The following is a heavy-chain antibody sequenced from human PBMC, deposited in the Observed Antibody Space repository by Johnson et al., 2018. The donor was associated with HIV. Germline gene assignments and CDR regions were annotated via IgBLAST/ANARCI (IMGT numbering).Heavy chain of an antibody. CDR2: MSFDGSNK. J-gene: IGHJ3*02. Sequence: QVQLVESGGGVVQPGRSLRLSCAASGFSFSSYAMHWVRQAPGKGLEWVALMSFDGSNKYYADSVKGRFTISRDNSKNTLYLQMNSLRTEDTAVYYCATDGTTGPSGDAYDIWGQGTMVTVSS. CDR3: ATDGTTGPSGDAYDI. CDR1: GFSFSSYA. D-gene: IGHD4-17*01. V-gene: IGHV3-30*04.